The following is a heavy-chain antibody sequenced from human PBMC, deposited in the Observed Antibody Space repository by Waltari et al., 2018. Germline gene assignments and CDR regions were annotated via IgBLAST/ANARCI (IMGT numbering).Heavy chain of an antibody. J-gene: IGHJ4*02. V-gene: IGHV1-2*06. D-gene: IGHD6-19*01. CDR2: INPNSGGT. CDR3: ARDRGSIAVAGPIDY. Sequence: QVQLVQSGAEVKKPGASVKVSCKASGYTFTGYYMHWVRQAPGQGLEWMGRINPNSGGTNYAQKFQGRVTMTRDTSISTAYMELSRLRSDDTAVYYCARDRGSIAVAGPIDYWGQGTLVTVSS. CDR1: GYTFTGYY.